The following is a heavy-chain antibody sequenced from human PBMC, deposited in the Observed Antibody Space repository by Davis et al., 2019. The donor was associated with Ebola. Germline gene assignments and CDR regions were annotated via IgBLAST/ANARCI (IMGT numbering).Heavy chain of an antibody. V-gene: IGHV3-30-3*01. CDR1: GFTFSNYA. D-gene: IGHD6-19*01. Sequence: GGSLRLSCAASGFTFSNYAMHWVRQAPGKGLEWVALISYDGINKFYADSVKGRFTISRDNSKNTLYLQTNSLRAEDTAMYYCARNPLARFMGGVSSGWSLVAWGQGALVTVSS. CDR2: ISYDGINK. CDR3: ARNPLARFMGGVSSGWSLVA. J-gene: IGHJ4*02.